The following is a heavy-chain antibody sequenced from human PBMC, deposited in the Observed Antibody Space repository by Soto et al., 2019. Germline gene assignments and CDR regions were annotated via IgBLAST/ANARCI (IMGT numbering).Heavy chain of an antibody. Sequence: SETLSLTCAVYGGSFSGYYWSWIRQPPGKGLEWIGEINHSGSTNYNPSLKSRVTISVDTSKNQFSLKLSSVTAADTAVYYCASPYRGHDYGGNSRDGDYWGQGTLVTVSS. CDR3: ASPYRGHDYGGNSRDGDY. J-gene: IGHJ4*02. CDR1: GGSFSGYY. V-gene: IGHV4-34*01. D-gene: IGHD4-17*01. CDR2: INHSGST.